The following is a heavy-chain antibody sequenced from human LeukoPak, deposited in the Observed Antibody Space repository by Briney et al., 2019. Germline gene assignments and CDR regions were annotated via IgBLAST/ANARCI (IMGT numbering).Heavy chain of an antibody. CDR1: GFTFSSYG. J-gene: IGHJ5*02. Sequence: GGSLRLSCAASGFTFSSYGMHWVRQAPGKGLVWVSRISSDGSSTNYADSVKGRFTISRDNAKNTLYLQMNSLRAEDTAVYYCAKDYEPLVGVHRWGDWFDPWGQGTLVTVSS. CDR3: AKDYEPLVGVHRWGDWFDP. CDR2: ISSDGSST. D-gene: IGHD1-26*01. V-gene: IGHV3-74*01.